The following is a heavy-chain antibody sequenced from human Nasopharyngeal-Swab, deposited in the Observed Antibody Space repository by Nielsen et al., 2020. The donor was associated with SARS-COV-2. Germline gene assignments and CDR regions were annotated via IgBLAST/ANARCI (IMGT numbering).Heavy chain of an antibody. D-gene: IGHD6-13*01. CDR3: ASEPGGMAAPGKHFDP. Sequence: QAPGQGLEWMGVITPSGGATNYARKFRGRVTMTRDPSTSTVYLDLSSLKSEDTAVYFCASEPGGMAAPGKHFDPWGQGTLVTVSS. V-gene: IGHV1-46*01. J-gene: IGHJ5*02. CDR2: ITPSGGAT.